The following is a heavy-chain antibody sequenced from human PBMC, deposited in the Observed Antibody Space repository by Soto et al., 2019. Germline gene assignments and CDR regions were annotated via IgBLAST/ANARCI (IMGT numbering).Heavy chain of an antibody. J-gene: IGHJ6*02. CDR2: ISSSSSYI. CDR1: GFTFSSYS. CDR3: ARDRAYCSGGSCYLTLKYYYGMDV. Sequence: GGSLRLSCAASGFTFSSYSMNWVRQAPGKGLEWVSSISSSSSYIYYADSVKGRFTISRDNAKNSLYLQMNSLRAEDTAVYYCARDRAYCSGGSCYLTLKYYYGMDVWGQGTTVTVSS. D-gene: IGHD2-15*01. V-gene: IGHV3-21*01.